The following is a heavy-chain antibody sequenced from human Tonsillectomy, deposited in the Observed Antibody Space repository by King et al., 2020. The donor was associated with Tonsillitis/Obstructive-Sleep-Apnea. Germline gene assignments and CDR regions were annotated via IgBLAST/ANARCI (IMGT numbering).Heavy chain of an antibody. CDR3: VRTVTTNDWYFDL. D-gene: IGHD4-17*01. CDR2: IYYSGST. CDR1: GGSISSSSYY. V-gene: IGHV4-39*01. Sequence: QLQLQESGPGLVKPSETLSLTCTVSGGSISSSSYYWGWIRQPPGKGLEWIGSIYYSGSTYYNPSLKSRVTISVDTSKNQFSLKLSSVTAADTAVYYCVRTVTTNDWYFDLWGRGTLVTVSS. J-gene: IGHJ2*01.